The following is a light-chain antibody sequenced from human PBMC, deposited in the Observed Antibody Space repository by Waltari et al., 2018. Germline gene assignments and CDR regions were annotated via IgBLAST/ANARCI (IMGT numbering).Light chain of an antibody. CDR3: QQYNNWPPGAPWT. J-gene: IGKJ2*02. CDR2: GAS. Sequence: EIVMTQSPATLSVSPGERATLSCRASQSVSSNLAWYQQKPGQAPRLLIYGASTRATGIPARFSGSGSGTEFTLTISSMQSEDFAVYYCQQYNNWPPGAPWTFGQGTKLEIK. CDR1: QSVSSN. V-gene: IGKV3-15*01.